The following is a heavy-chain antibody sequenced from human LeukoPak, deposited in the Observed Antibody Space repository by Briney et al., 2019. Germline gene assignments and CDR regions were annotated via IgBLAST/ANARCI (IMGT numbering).Heavy chain of an antibody. Sequence: SETLSLTCTVSGGSINSGDYYWRWIRQTPGKGLEWIGFIYYSGNTYYNPSLKSRITISGDMSKNQFSLKLSSVTAADTAVYYCAGWSEFFDHWGQGTLVTVSS. CDR3: AGWSEFFDH. J-gene: IGHJ4*02. CDR1: GGSINSGDYY. V-gene: IGHV4-30-4*08. CDR2: IYYSGNT.